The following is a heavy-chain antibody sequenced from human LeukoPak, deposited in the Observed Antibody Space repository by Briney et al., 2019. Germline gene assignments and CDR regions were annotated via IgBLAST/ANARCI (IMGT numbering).Heavy chain of an antibody. J-gene: IGHJ4*02. Sequence: GASVKVSCKASGYTFTSYGISGVRQAPGQGLEWMGWISAYNGNTNYAQKLQGRVTMTTDTSTSTAYMELRSLRSDDTAVYYCARDCSSTSCYLGFFDYWGQGTLVTVSS. CDR2: ISAYNGNT. D-gene: IGHD2-2*01. CDR1: GYTFTSYG. V-gene: IGHV1-18*01. CDR3: ARDCSSTSCYLGFFDY.